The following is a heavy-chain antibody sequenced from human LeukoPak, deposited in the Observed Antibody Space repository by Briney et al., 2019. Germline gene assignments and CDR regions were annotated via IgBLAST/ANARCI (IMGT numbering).Heavy chain of an antibody. CDR1: GFTFRSYA. V-gene: IGHV3-23*01. CDR3: AKDYSGSYTNFDY. J-gene: IGHJ4*02. Sequence: GGSLRLSCAASGFTFRSYAMSWVRQAPGEGLEWVSAISGSTYYADSVKGRFTVSRDNSKNTLYLQMNSLSAEDTAVYYCAKDYSGSYTNFDYWGQGTLVTVYS. CDR2: ISGST. D-gene: IGHD1-26*01.